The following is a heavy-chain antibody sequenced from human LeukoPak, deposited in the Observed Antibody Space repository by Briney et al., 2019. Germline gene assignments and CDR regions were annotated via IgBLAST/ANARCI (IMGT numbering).Heavy chain of an antibody. Sequence: PGGSLRLSCAASGFTFSSYGMHWVRQAPGKGLEWAAFIRYDGSNKYYADSVKGRFTISRDNSKNTLYLQMNSLRAEDTAVYYCAKLGDSGSYYSYFDYWGQGTLVTVSS. CDR2: IRYDGSNK. V-gene: IGHV3-30*02. CDR3: AKLGDSGSYYSYFDY. D-gene: IGHD1-26*01. CDR1: GFTFSSYG. J-gene: IGHJ4*02.